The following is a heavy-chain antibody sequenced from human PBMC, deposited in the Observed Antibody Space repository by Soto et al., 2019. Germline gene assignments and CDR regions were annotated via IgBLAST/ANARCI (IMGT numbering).Heavy chain of an antibody. V-gene: IGHV4-39*01. CDR3: ALQAYGPGWFDP. Sequence: SETLSLTCTVSGGSISSSSYYWGWIRQPPGKGLEWIGSIYYSGSTYYNPSLKSRVTISVDTSKNQFSLKLSSVTAADTAVYYCALQAYGPGWFDPWGQGTLVTVSS. CDR1: GGSISSSSYY. D-gene: IGHD2-8*01. CDR2: IYYSGST. J-gene: IGHJ5*02.